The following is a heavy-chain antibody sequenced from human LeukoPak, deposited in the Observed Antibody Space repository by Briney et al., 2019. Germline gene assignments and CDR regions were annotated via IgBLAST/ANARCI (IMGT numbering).Heavy chain of an antibody. CDR1: GFSFSDYY. V-gene: IGHV3-11*01. CDR3: ARDPVAAAGSTYYHYYMDV. Sequence: KPGGSLRLSCAASGFSFSDYYMSWIRQAPGKGLELVSYITKNGSPIYYADSVKGRFTISRDNAKNSLYLQMNSLRAEDTAVYYCARDPVAAAGSTYYHYYMDVWGKGTTVTVSS. CDR2: ITKNGSPI. D-gene: IGHD6-13*01. J-gene: IGHJ6*03.